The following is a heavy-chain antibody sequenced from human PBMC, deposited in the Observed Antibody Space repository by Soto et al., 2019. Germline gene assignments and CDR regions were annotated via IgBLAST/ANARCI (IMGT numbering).Heavy chain of an antibody. J-gene: IGHJ4*02. D-gene: IGHD3-9*01. CDR1: GFTFSSYG. V-gene: IGHV3-30*18. CDR2: ISYDGSNK. Sequence: GGSLRLSCAASGFTFSSYGMHWVRQAPGKGLEWVAVISYDGSNKYYADSVKGRFTISRDNSKNTLYLQMNSLRAEDTAVYYCAKGRFPAALRYFDWSIAPNPYYFDYWGQGTLVTVSS. CDR3: AKGRFPAALRYFDWSIAPNPYYFDY.